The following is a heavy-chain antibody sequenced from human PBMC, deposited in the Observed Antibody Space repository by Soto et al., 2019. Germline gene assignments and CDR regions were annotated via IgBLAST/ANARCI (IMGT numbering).Heavy chain of an antibody. CDR2: SKKKADSYTT. V-gene: IGHV3-72*01. J-gene: IGHJ4*02. Sequence: EVQLVESGGGLVQPGGSLRLSCAASGFTFSDHYMDWVRQAPGKGLEWVGRSKKKADSYTTEYAASVKGIFTISRDGSKTSLFLQMNRLKTEDTAVYYCTVWGSGNDFGAAWGQGILVTVSS. CDR1: GFTFSDHY. CDR3: TVWGSGNDFGAA. D-gene: IGHD3-10*01.